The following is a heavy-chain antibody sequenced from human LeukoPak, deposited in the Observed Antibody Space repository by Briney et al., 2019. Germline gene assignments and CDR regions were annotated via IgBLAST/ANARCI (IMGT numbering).Heavy chain of an antibody. CDR2: IYSGGST. CDR1: GLIVSNNY. Sequence: GSLRLSCAASGLIVSNNYMNWVRLAPGKGLEWVSIIYSGGSTHYADSVKGRFTVSRDNSKNTLYLQMNSLRAEDTAVYYCARDQEGRSCSGGTCYLGWPFDLWGRGTLVTVSS. CDR3: ARDQEGRSCSGGTCYLGWPFDL. V-gene: IGHV3-53*01. D-gene: IGHD2-15*01. J-gene: IGHJ2*01.